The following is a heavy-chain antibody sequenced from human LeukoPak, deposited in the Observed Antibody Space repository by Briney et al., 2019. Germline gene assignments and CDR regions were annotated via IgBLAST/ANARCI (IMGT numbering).Heavy chain of an antibody. J-gene: IGHJ4*02. D-gene: IGHD3-9*01. Sequence: ASVKVSCKASGYNFISYYMHWVRQAPGQGLEWMGIINPSGGSTSYAQKFQGRVTITTDESTSTAYMELSSLRSEDTAVYYCASGGSYYDILTGYYVGGSPYFDYWGQGTLVTVSS. CDR1: GYNFISYY. CDR3: ASGGSYYDILTGYYVGGSPYFDY. CDR2: INPSGGST. V-gene: IGHV1-46*01.